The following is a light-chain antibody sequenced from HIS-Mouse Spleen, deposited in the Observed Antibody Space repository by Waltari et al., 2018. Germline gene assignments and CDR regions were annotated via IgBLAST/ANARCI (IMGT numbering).Light chain of an antibody. V-gene: IGKV1-9*01. Sequence: DIQLTQSPSFLSASVGDRVTITCRASQGISSYLAWYQQKPGKAAKLMIYAASTLQSGVPSRFSGSGSGTEFTLTISSLQPKDFATYYCQQLNSYPPTFGQGTKVEIK. J-gene: IGKJ1*01. CDR3: QQLNSYPPT. CDR1: QGISSY. CDR2: AAS.